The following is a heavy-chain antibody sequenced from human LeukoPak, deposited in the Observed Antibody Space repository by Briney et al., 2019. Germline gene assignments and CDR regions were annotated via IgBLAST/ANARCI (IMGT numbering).Heavy chain of an antibody. CDR2: ISSTSTSI. Sequence: GGSLRLSCAASGFTFSSSTMNWVRQAPGKGLEWVSSISSTSTSINYADSVRGRFTISRDNAKKSLYLQMNSLRAEDTAIYHCARESLLGGIDYWGQGTLVTVSS. J-gene: IGHJ4*02. CDR3: ARESLLGGIDY. D-gene: IGHD3-16*01. CDR1: GFTFSSST. V-gene: IGHV3-21*04.